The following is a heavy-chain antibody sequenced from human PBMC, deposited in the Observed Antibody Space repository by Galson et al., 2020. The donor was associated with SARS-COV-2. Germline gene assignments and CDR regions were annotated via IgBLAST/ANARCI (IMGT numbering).Heavy chain of an antibody. V-gene: IGHV4-59*01. CDR1: GGSLSSYY. CDR2: VYDTGSA. J-gene: IGHJ5*02. CDR3: ARDRGSSRWLDKVDP. Sequence: ETSETLSLTCTVSGGSLSSYYWSWIRQPPGKGLEWIAYVYDTGSAIYSPSLKSRVTTSIDTSKNQFSLMMTSVTAADTAVYYCARDRGSSRWLDKVDPWGQGTLVTVSS. D-gene: IGHD6-13*01.